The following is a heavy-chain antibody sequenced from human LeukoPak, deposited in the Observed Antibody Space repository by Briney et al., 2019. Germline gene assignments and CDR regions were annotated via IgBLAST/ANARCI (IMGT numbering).Heavy chain of an antibody. V-gene: IGHV4-59*08. Sequence: SETLSLTCTVSGGSISSYYWSWIRQPPGKGLEWIGYIYYSGSTNYNPSLKSRVTISVDTSKNQFSLKLSSVTAADTAVYYCARRPPPRSPFDYWGQGTLVTVSS. CDR3: ARRPPPRSPFDY. CDR2: IYYSGST. J-gene: IGHJ4*02. CDR1: GGSISSYY.